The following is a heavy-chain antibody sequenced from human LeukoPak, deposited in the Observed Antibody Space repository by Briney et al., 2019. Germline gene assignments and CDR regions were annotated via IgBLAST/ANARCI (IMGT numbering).Heavy chain of an antibody. V-gene: IGHV3-23*01. D-gene: IGHD2-2*01. J-gene: IGHJ6*03. CDR1: GFTFSRNS. Sequence: GGSLRLSCAASGFTFSRNSMSWVRQAPGQGLEWVSGINFSGGSTYYADSVKGRFTISRDNSKNTLYLQMNSLGAEDTAVYYCAKRYCDSTTCFYYMDVWGKGTTVTVSS. CDR2: INFSGGST. CDR3: AKRYCDSTTCFYYMDV.